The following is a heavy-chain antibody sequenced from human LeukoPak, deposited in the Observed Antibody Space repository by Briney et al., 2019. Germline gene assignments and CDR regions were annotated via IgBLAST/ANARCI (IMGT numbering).Heavy chain of an antibody. V-gene: IGHV1-69*05. J-gene: IGHJ4*02. CDR1: GGTFSSYA. CDR3: ARGVSVTWYNWSLDY. Sequence: GASVKVSCKASGGTFSSYAISWVRQAPGQGLEWMGGIIPIFGTANYAQKFQGRVTITTDESTSTAYMELSSLRSEDTAVYYCARGVSVTWYNWSLDYWGQGTLVTVSS. CDR2: IIPIFGTA. D-gene: IGHD1-20*01.